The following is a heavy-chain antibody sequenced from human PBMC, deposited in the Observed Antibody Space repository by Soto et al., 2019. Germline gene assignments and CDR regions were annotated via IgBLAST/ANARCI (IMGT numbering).Heavy chain of an antibody. Sequence: QVQLQESGPGLVKPSETLSLTCTVSGGSISSYYWSWIRQPPGKGLEWIGYIYYSGSTNYNPSLTSRVTTRVHTSNSHCAPKPSSATAAGTAVYYCAGHRYSRRPGGWFDPWGQGALVTVSS. CDR1: GGSISSYY. CDR2: IYYSGST. J-gene: IGHJ5*02. D-gene: IGHD6-13*01. V-gene: IGHV4-59*08. CDR3: AGHRYSRRPGGWFDP.